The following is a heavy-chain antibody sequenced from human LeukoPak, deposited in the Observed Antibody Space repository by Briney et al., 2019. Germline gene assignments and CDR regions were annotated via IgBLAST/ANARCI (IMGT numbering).Heavy chain of an antibody. V-gene: IGHV3-11*06. J-gene: IGHJ3*01. CDR1: GFTFSDYY. CDR2: ISLTSSHT. D-gene: IGHD6-19*01. CDR3: AKDSDIAVAGSDDALDV. Sequence: GGSLRLSCAASGFTFSDYYMSWIRQAPGKGLEWVSYISLTSSHTNYADSVKGRFTISRDNSKNTLFLQMNSLRPEDTAVYYCAKDSDIAVAGSDDALDVWGQGTMVTVSS.